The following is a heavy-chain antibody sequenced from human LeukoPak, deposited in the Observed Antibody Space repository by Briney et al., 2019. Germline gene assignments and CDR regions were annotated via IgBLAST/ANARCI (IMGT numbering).Heavy chain of an antibody. V-gene: IGHV4-34*01. D-gene: IGHD3-16*02. J-gene: IGHJ4*02. CDR3: ARRGSFGGVIVIPLDY. CDR2: INHSGST. Sequence: PSETLSLTCAVYGGSFSGYYWSWIRQPPGKGLEWIGEINHSGSTNYNPSLKSRVTISEDTSKNQFSLKLSSVTAADTAVYYCARRGSFGGVIVIPLDYWGQGTLVTVSS. CDR1: GGSFSGYY.